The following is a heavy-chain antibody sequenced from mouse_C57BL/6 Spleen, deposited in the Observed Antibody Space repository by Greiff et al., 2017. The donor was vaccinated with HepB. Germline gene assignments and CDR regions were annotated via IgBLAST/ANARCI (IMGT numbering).Heavy chain of an antibody. CDR3: ARAPKGYDEWCAY. CDR2: INPSTGGT. J-gene: IGHJ3*01. Sequence: EVQRVESGPELVKPGASVKISCKASGYSFTGYYMNWVKQSPEKSLEWIGEINPSTGGTTYNQKFKAKATLTVDKSSSTAYMQLKSLTSEDSAVYYCARAPKGYDEWCAYWGQGTLVTVSA. CDR1: GYSFTGYY. V-gene: IGHV1-42*01. D-gene: IGHD2-2*01.